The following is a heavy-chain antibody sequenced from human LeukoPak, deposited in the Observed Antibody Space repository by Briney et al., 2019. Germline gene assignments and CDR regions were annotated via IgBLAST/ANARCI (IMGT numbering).Heavy chain of an antibody. Sequence: GGSLRLSCAASGFTFSSYAMHWVRQAPGKGLEWVAVISYDGSNKYYADSVKGRFTISRDNSKNTLYLQMNSLRAEDTAVYYCARDRGVATRYGMDVWGQGTTVTVSS. D-gene: IGHD3-10*01. J-gene: IGHJ6*02. CDR3: ARDRGVATRYGMDV. CDR2: ISYDGSNK. CDR1: GFTFSSYA. V-gene: IGHV3-30*04.